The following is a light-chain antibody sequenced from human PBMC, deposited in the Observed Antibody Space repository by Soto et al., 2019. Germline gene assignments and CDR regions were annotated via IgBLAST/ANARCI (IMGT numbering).Light chain of an antibody. J-gene: IGKJ1*01. V-gene: IGKV3-15*01. CDR1: QSVSSN. Sequence: EIVMTQSPATLSVSPGERATLSCRASQSVSSNLAGYQQKPGQAPRLLIYGASTRATGIPARFSGSGSGTEFTLTISSLQAEDFAVYYCQQYNNWPGTFGRGTKVEIK. CDR2: GAS. CDR3: QQYNNWPGT.